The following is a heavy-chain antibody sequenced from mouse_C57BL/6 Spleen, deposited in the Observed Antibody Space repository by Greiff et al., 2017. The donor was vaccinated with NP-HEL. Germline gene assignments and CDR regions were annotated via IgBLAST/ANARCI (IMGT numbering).Heavy chain of an antibody. CDR2: INPNNGGT. J-gene: IGHJ4*01. V-gene: IGHV1-18*01. CDR3: ARRWEASSYAMDY. Sequence: EVQLQQSGPELVKPGASVKIPCKASGYTFTDYNMDWVKQSHGKSLEWIGDINPNNGGTNYNQKFKGKATLTVDKSSSTAYMELRSLTSEDTAVYYCARRWEASSYAMDYWGQGTSVTVSS. D-gene: IGHD6-1*01. CDR1: GYTFTDYN.